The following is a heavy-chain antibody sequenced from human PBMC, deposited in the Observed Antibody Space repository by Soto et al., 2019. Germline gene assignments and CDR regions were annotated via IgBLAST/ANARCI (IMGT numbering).Heavy chain of an antibody. CDR3: ARLSSSTYYYDSSGYYMDY. Sequence: GESLKISCKGSGYSFTSYWISWVRQVPGKGLEWMGRIDPSDSYTNYSPSFQGHVTISADKSISTAYLQWSSLKASDTAMYYCARLSSSTYYYDSSGYYMDYWGQGTLVTVSS. D-gene: IGHD3-22*01. CDR2: IDPSDSYT. J-gene: IGHJ4*02. CDR1: GYSFTSYW. V-gene: IGHV5-10-1*01.